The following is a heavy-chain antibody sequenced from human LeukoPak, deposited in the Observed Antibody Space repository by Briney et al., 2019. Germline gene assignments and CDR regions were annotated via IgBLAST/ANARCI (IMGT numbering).Heavy chain of an antibody. CDR2: ISYDGSNK. Sequence: PGRSLRLSCAASGFTFSSYAMHWVRQAPGKGLEWVAVISYDGSNKYYADSVKGRFTISRDNSKNTLYLQMNSLRAEDTAVYYCARDTYDFWSGYYYFDYWGQGTLVTVSS. V-gene: IGHV3-30*01. J-gene: IGHJ4*02. CDR3: ARDTYDFWSGYYYFDY. D-gene: IGHD3-3*01. CDR1: GFTFSSYA.